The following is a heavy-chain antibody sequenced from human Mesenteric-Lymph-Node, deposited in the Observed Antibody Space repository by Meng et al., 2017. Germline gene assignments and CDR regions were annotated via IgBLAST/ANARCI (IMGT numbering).Heavy chain of an antibody. Sequence: GGSLRLSCAASGFTFTSYAMHWVRQAPGRGLEWVSYISYDGENRNYADSVKGRFTISRDNSKNTLYLQMNSLRADDTADYYCARESVAGTGDYWGQGTLVTVSS. CDR2: ISYDGENR. D-gene: IGHD6-19*01. J-gene: IGHJ4*02. CDR3: ARESVAGTGDY. CDR1: GFTFTSYA. V-gene: IGHV3-30*01.